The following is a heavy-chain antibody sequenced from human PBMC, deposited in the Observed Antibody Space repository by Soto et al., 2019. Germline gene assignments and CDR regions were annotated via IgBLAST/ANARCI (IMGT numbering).Heavy chain of an antibody. V-gene: IGHV5-51*01. CDR3: ARHDFWHAFDI. Sequence: GESLKVSGKGSGYSFTSYGIGWVRQMPGKGLEWMGIIYPGDSDTRYSPSFQGQVTISADKSISTAYLQWSSLKASDTAMYYCARHDFWHAFDIWGQGTMVTVSS. CDR1: GYSFTSYG. CDR2: IYPGDSDT. D-gene: IGHD3-3*01. J-gene: IGHJ3*02.